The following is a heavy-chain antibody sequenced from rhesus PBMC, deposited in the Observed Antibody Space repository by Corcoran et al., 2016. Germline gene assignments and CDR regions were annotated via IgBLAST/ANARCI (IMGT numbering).Heavy chain of an antibody. J-gene: IGHJ2*01. CDR2: INPYNGNK. CDR3: ARLRYCSSTYCSEFDL. Sequence: QVQLVQSGAEVKKPGASVKVSCKASGYTFTDYYMHWVRQAPRKGIEWMGWINPYNGNKKEPQKVQGRVTRTRDTSTSTAYMELSSLRSEDTAVYYCARLRYCSSTYCSEFDLWGPGTPITISS. CDR1: GYTFTDYY. V-gene: IGHV1S2*01. D-gene: IGHD2-15*01.